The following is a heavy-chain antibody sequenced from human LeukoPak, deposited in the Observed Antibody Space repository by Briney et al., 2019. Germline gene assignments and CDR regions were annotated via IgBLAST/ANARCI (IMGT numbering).Heavy chain of an antibody. D-gene: IGHD5-18*01. V-gene: IGHV1-46*01. CDR1: GYTFTGYY. Sequence: ASVKVSCKASGYTFTGYYMHWLRQAPGQGLEWMGIINPSGGSTTYAQKLQGRVTMTRDTSTSTFYMELSSLRSEDTAVYYCARDLWLKGWFDPWGQGTLVTVSS. CDR2: INPSGGST. J-gene: IGHJ5*02. CDR3: ARDLWLKGWFDP.